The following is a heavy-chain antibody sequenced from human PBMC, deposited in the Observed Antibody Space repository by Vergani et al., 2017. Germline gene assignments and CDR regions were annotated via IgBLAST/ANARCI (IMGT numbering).Heavy chain of an antibody. CDR2: ISGPGLST. V-gene: IGHV3-23*01. CDR1: GFTFSNSA. D-gene: IGHD2/OR15-2a*01. CDR3: VKEKIALGSYFFDS. J-gene: IGHJ4*01. Sequence: EVHLLEPGGGLVQSGGSLRLSCAASGFTFSNSAVSWVRQAPGRGLAWVSSISGPGLSTYYADSVKGRFSISRDNSKNTVFLQMHSLRAEDTAIYYCVKEKIALGSYFFDSWGHGILVTVSS.